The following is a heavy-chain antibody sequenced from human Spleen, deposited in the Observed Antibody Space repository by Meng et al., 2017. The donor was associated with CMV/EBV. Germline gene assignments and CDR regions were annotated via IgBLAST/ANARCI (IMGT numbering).Heavy chain of an antibody. CDR3: VTSSYGGNSFYFDY. J-gene: IGHJ4*02. CDR2: IRYDGSNK. Sequence: GESLKISCAASGFTFSSYGMHWVRQAPGKGLEWVAFIRYDGSNKYYADSVKGRFTISRDNSKNTLYLQIDSLRAEDTAIYYCVTSSYGGNSFYFDYWGQGTLVTVSS. CDR1: GFTFSSYG. D-gene: IGHD4-23*01. V-gene: IGHV3-30*02.